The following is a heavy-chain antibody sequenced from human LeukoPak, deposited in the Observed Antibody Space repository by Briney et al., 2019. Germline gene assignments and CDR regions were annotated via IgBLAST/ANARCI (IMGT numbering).Heavy chain of an antibody. CDR1: GGSFSGYY. CDR3: ARHLPAVLLWFGELVYNWFDP. D-gene: IGHD3-10*01. Sequence: SETLSLTCAVYGGSFSGYYWSWIRQPPGKGLEWIGEINHSGSTNYNPSLKSRVTISVDTSKNQFSLKLSSVTAADTAVYYCARHLPAVLLWFGELVYNWFDPWGQGTLVTVSS. J-gene: IGHJ5*02. CDR2: INHSGST. V-gene: IGHV4-34*01.